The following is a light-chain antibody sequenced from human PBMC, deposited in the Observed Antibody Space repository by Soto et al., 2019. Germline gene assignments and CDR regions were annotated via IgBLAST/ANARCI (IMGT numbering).Light chain of an antibody. J-gene: IGKJ1*01. CDR2: WAS. CDR1: QSGVYSSNNKNY. CDR3: QRYYRTPRT. V-gene: IGKV4-1*01. Sequence: DIVMPQSPDSLAVSLGERATINCKSSQSGVYSSNNKNYLAWYQQTPGQPTKLLINWASIRESGVPGRFSGSGSGTDFTITISIVQADDVVVYCCQRYYRTPRTFGQGTKVEIK.